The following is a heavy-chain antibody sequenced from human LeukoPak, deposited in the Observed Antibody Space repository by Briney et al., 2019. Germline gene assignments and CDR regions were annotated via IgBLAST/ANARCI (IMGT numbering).Heavy chain of an antibody. CDR1: GGSISSSNW. D-gene: IGHD2-2*01. CDR3: ARGGDIVVVPAAIAGFDY. V-gene: IGHV4-4*02. Sequence: SETLSLTCAVSGGSISSSNWWTWVRQPPGKGLEWIGEIYHSGSTNYNPSLKSRVTISVDTSKNQFSLKLSSVTAADTAVYYCARGGDIVVVPAAIAGFDYWGQGTLVTVSS. CDR2: IYHSGST. J-gene: IGHJ4*02.